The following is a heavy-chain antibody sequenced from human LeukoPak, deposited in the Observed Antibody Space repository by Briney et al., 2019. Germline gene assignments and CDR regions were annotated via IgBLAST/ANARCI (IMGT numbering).Heavy chain of an antibody. V-gene: IGHV4-61*02. CDR3: ARAARDTIFGVVTAFDP. Sequence: SETLSLTCTVSGGSISSGSYYWSWIRQPAGKGLEWIGRIYTSGSTNYNPSLKSRVTISVDTSKNQFSLKLSSVTAADTAVYYCARAARDTIFGVVTAFDPWGQGTLVTVSS. CDR2: IYTSGST. J-gene: IGHJ5*02. D-gene: IGHD3-3*01. CDR1: GGSISSGSYY.